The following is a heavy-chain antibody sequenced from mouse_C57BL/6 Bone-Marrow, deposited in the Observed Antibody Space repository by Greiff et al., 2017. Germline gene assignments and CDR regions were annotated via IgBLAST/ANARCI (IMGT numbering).Heavy chain of an antibody. Sequence: EVMLVESGGDLVKPGGSLKLSCAASGFTFSSYGMSWVRQTPDKRLEWVATISSGGSYTYYPDSVKGRFTISRDNAKNTLYLQMSSLKSEDTAMYYCARQGRYYFDYWGQGTTLTVSS. CDR3: ARQGRYYFDY. CDR2: ISSGGSYT. V-gene: IGHV5-6*01. CDR1: GFTFSSYG. J-gene: IGHJ2*01.